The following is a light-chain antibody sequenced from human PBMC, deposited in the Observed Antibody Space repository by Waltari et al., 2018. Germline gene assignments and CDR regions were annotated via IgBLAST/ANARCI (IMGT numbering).Light chain of an antibody. CDR3: QQRSSWPT. CDR1: QSVNDY. J-gene: IGKJ4*01. V-gene: IGKV3-11*01. CDR2: DVS. Sequence: EIVLTQSPATLSLAPGERATLYCRASQSVNDYLVWYQQKPGQAPRLLIYDVSNRTRGIPARFSGSGSGTDFTLTISSLEPEDFAVYYCQQRSSWPTFGGGTKVEIK.